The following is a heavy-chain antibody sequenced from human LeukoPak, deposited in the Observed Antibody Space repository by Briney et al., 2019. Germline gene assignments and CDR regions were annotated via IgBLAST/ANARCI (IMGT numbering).Heavy chain of an antibody. J-gene: IGHJ4*02. V-gene: IGHV3-30*02. CDR1: GFTFSSYG. CDR2: IRYDGSNQ. D-gene: IGHD6-19*01. CDR3: AKDMGYTTGWTRFAY. Sequence: GGSLRLSCAASGFTFSSYGMHWVRQAPGKGLVWVAFIRYDGSNQYYADSVKGRFTISRDSSKNTLYLQMSSLRGDATAVYYCAKDMGYTTGWTRFAYWGQGTLVTVSS.